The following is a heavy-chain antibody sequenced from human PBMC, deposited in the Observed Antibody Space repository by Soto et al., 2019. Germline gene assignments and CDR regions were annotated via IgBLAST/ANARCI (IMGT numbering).Heavy chain of an antibody. J-gene: IGHJ4*02. Sequence: EVQLVESGGGLVHPGGSLRLSCAASGFTFSIYSMSWVRQAPGKGPEWVANIKSDGNERYYVDSVRGRFTISRDNAKNSLSLQMDSLRAEDIAVYYCARHNWWHFDWGQGTLVTVSS. D-gene: IGHD1-1*01. CDR2: IKSDGNER. CDR1: GFTFSIYS. V-gene: IGHV3-7*04. CDR3: ARHNWWHFD.